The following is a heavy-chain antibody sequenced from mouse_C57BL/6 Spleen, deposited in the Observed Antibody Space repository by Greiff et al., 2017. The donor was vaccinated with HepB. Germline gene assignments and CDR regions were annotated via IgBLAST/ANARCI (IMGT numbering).Heavy chain of an antibody. J-gene: IGHJ2*01. CDR1: GYTFTSYW. CDR3: ARRGYGSLLYYFDY. CDR2: IDPSDSYT. V-gene: IGHV1-50*01. Sequence: VQLQQPGAELVKPGASVKLSCKASGYTFTSYWMQWVEQRPGQGLEWIGEIDPSDSYTNYNQKFKGKATLTVDTSSSTAYMQLSSLTSEDSAVYYCARRGYGSLLYYFDYWGQGTTLTVSS. D-gene: IGHD1-1*01.